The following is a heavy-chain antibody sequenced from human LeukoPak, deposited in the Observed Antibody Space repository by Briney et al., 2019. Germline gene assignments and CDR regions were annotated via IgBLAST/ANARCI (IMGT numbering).Heavy chain of an antibody. CDR2: IGTAGET. CDR3: AKDRRSNGD. J-gene: IGHJ4*02. V-gene: IGHV3-13*04. Sequence: GGSLRLSCAASGFTFSSYDMHWVRQATGKGLEWVSAIGTAGETFYAGSVKGRFTISRENAKNSLYLQMNSLRAEDTAVYYCAKDRRSNGDWGQGTLVTVSS. D-gene: IGHD4-17*01. CDR1: GFTFSSYD.